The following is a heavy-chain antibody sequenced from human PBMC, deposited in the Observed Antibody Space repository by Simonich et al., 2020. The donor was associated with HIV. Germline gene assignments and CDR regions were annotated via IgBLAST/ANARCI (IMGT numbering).Heavy chain of an antibody. Sequence: QVQLQQWGAGLLKPSETLSLTCAVYGGSFSGYYCSWIRQPPGKGLEWMGENNHSGSTNYNPSLKSRVTISVDTSKNQFSLKLSSVTAADTAVYYCARGFYQRLYYFDYWGQGTLVTVSS. D-gene: IGHD2-2*01. V-gene: IGHV4-34*01. CDR2: NNHSGST. CDR1: GGSFSGYY. CDR3: ARGFYQRLYYFDY. J-gene: IGHJ4*02.